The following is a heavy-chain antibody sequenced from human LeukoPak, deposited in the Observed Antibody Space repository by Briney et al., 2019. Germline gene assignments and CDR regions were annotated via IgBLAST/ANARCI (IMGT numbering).Heavy chain of an antibody. CDR2: INPNSGGT. Sequence: ASVKVSCKASGGTFSSYAISWVRQAPGQGLEWMGWINPNSGGTNYAQKFQGRVTMTRDTSISTAYMELSRLRSDDTAVYNCARDSEGPAAGVDYWGQGTLVTVSS. D-gene: IGHD6-25*01. J-gene: IGHJ4*02. CDR3: ARDSEGPAAGVDY. V-gene: IGHV1-2*02. CDR1: GGTFSSYA.